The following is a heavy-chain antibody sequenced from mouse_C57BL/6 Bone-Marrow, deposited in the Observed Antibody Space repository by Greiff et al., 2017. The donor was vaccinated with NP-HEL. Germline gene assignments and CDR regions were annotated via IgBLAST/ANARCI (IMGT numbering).Heavy chain of an antibody. CDR3: AREGAIYSYFDY. J-gene: IGHJ2*01. Sequence: EVMLVESEGGLVQPGSSMKLSCTASGFTFSDYYMAWVRQVPEKGLEWVANINYDGSSTYYLDSLKSRFIISRDNAKNILYRQMSRLKSEDTATYYCAREGAIYSYFDYWGQGTTLTVTS. V-gene: IGHV5-16*01. D-gene: IGHD2-1*01. CDR1: GFTFSDYY. CDR2: INYDGSST.